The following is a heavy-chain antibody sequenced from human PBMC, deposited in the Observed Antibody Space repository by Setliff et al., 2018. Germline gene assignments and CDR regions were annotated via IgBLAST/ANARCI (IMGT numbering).Heavy chain of an antibody. J-gene: IGHJ4*02. CDR2: IYYSGST. Sequence: LSLTCTVSGGSISSYYWSWIRQPPGKGLEWIGYIYYSGSTNYNPSLKSRVTISVDTSKNQFSLKLSSVTAADTAVYYCARDNTIVGATDYWGQGTLVTVSS. V-gene: IGHV4-59*01. CDR3: ARDNTIVGATDY. D-gene: IGHD1-26*01. CDR1: GGSISSYY.